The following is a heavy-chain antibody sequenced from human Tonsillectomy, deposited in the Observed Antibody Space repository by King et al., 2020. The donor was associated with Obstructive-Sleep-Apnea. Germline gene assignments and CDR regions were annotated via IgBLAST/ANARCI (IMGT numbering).Heavy chain of an antibody. CDR1: GYTFTGYY. Sequence: VQLVQSGAEVKNPGASVKVSCKASGYTFTGYYIHWVRQAPGQGLEWWGWINPNSGGTNYAKKFQGRVTMTRDTSISTAYMERRRLRSDDTAVYYCAGTITMVRGVIHYFDYWGQGTLVTVSS. V-gene: IGHV1-2*02. CDR2: INPNSGGT. CDR3: AGTITMVRGVIHYFDY. J-gene: IGHJ4*02. D-gene: IGHD3-10*01.